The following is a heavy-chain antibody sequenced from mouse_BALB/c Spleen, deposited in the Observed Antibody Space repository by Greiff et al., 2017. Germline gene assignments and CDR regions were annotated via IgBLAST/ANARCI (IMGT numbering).Heavy chain of an antibody. CDR1: GYSFTSYY. CDR3: ARLGRYYAMDY. CDR2: LFPGSGNT. Sequence: VQLQQSGPELVKPGASVKISCKASGYSFTSYYIHWVKQRPGQGLEWIGWLFPGSGNTKYNEKFKGKATLTADTSSSTAYMQLSSLTSEDSAVYFCARLGRYYAMDYWGQGTSGTVSS. V-gene: IGHV1-66*01. J-gene: IGHJ4*01.